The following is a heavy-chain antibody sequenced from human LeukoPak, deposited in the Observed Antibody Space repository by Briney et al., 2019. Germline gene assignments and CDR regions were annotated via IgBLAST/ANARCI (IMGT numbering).Heavy chain of an antibody. J-gene: IGHJ4*02. CDR2: ISYDGSNK. CDR1: GFTFSSYA. CDR3: ARGPRYNWNDVGVFDY. Sequence: GGSLRLSCAASGFTFSSYAMHWVRQAPGKGLEWVAVISYDGSNKYYADSVKGRFTISRDNSKTTLYLQMNSLRAEDTAVYYCARGPRYNWNDVGVFDYWGQGTLVTVSS. V-gene: IGHV3-30*04. D-gene: IGHD1-1*01.